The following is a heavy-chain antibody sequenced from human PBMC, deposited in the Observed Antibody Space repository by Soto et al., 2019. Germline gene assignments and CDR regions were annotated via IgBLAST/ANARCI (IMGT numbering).Heavy chain of an antibody. CDR2: INHSGST. CDR1: DGSFSGYY. Sequence: TSETLSLTCAVYDGSFSGYYWNWIRQPQGKGLEWIGEINHSGSTNYNPSLKSRVTISVDTSKNQFSLKLSSVTAADTAVYYCATRLRGYCSGGSCYRRALYYFDYWGQGTLVTVSS. D-gene: IGHD2-15*01. V-gene: IGHV4-34*01. CDR3: ATRLRGYCSGGSCYRRALYYFDY. J-gene: IGHJ4*02.